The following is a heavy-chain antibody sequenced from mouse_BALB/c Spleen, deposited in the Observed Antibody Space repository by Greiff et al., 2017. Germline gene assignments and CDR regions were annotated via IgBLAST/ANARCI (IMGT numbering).Heavy chain of an antibody. V-gene: IGHV1-54*01. CDR1: GYAFTNYL. J-gene: IGHJ3*01. D-gene: IGHD3-2*01. CDR3: AAGQLGLPWFAY. Sequence: VKLMESGAELVRPGTSVKVSCKASGYAFTNYLIEWVKQRPGQGLEWIGVINPGSGGTNYNEKFKGKATLTADKSSSTAYMQLSSLTSDDSAVYFCAAGQLGLPWFAYWGQGTLGTVSA. CDR2: INPGSGGT.